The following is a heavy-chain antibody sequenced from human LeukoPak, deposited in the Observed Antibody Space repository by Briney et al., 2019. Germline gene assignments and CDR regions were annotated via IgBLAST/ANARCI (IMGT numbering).Heavy chain of an antibody. V-gene: IGHV4-59*01. J-gene: IGHJ4*02. D-gene: IGHD2-21*02. CDR2: IYYSGST. Sequence: PSETLSLTCTASGGSISSYYWSWIRQPPGKGLEWIGYIYYSGSTNYNPSLKSRVTISVDTSKNQFSLKLSSVTAADTAVYYCARDSSYCGGDCYSFDYWGQGTLVTVSS. CDR1: GGSISSYY. CDR3: ARDSSYCGGDCYSFDY.